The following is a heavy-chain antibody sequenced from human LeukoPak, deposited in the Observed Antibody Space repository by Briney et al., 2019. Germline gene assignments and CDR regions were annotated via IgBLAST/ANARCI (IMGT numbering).Heavy chain of an antibody. V-gene: IGHV3-23*01. J-gene: IGHJ4*02. Sequence: GGSLRLSCAASGFTFSSYAMSWVRQAPGKGLEWVSAISGSGGSTYYADSVKGRFTISRDNSKNTLYLQMNSLRAEDTAVYYCVKSTLVLYRPIDYWGQGTLVTVSS. CDR1: GFTFSSYA. CDR2: ISGSGGST. D-gene: IGHD2-8*01. CDR3: VKSTLVLYRPIDY.